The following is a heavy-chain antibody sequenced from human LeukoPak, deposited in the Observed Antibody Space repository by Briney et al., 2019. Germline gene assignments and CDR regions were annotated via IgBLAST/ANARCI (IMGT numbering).Heavy chain of an antibody. J-gene: IGHJ4*02. CDR3: ARDRSFVLVPAAIGPTMPYLY. Sequence: GASVKVSCKASGYTFTSYYMHWVRQAPGQGLEWMGIINPSGGSTSYAQKFQGRVTMTRNMSTSTVYMELSSLRSEDTAVYYCARDRSFVLVPAAIGPTMPYLYWGQETLVIVAS. D-gene: IGHD2-2*02. CDR2: INPSGGST. CDR1: GYTFTSYY. V-gene: IGHV1-46*01.